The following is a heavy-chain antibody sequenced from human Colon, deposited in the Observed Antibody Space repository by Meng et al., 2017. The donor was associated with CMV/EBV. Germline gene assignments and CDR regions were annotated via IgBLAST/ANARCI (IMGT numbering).Heavy chain of an antibody. D-gene: IGHD1-1*01. J-gene: IGHJ4*02. CDR3: ATDGGAWNLDH. Sequence: GGSLRLSCAASGFSFSTSHMHWVRRAPGKGLEWVAYIWYDETEKSSADSVRGRFTVSRDNSRNTLYLQMSRLRAEDTAIYYCATDGGAWNLDHWGQGTLVTVSS. CDR1: GFSFSTSH. CDR2: IWYDETEK. V-gene: IGHV3-30*02.